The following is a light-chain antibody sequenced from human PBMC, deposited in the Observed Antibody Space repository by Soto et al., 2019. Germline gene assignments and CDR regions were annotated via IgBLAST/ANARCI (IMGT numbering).Light chain of an antibody. CDR2: EVN. J-gene: IGLJ2*01. V-gene: IGLV2-14*01. CDR3: SSYTSSNTLYVV. Sequence: QSALTQPDSGSGSPGQSIPIACTGTNSDVGDYNYVSWYQQHPGKALTLMIYEVNNRPSGVSTRVSGSKSGNTASLTISGLQAEDEADYYCSSYTSSNTLYVVFGGGTQLTVL. CDR1: NSDVGDYNY.